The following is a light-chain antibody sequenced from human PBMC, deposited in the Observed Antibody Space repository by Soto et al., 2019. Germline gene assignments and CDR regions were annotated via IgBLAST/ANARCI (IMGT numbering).Light chain of an antibody. CDR2: KAS. CDR3: QQYKSYSQT. V-gene: IGKV1-5*03. J-gene: IGKJ1*01. Sequence: DIQMTQSPSTLSASVGDRVTITCRASQSSSSWLAWYQQKPGKAPKLLIYKASSLESGVTSRFSGSGSGTEFTLTISSLQPDDFATYYCQQYKSYSQTFGQGTMVDI. CDR1: QSSSSW.